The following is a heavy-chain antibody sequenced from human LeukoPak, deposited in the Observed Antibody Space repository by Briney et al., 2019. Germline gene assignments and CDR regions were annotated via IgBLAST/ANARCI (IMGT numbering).Heavy chain of an antibody. Sequence: TSETLSLTCTVSGGSISSYYWSWIRQPPGKGLEWIGYIYYSGSTNYNPSLKSRVTISVDTSKNQFSLKLSSVTAADTAVYYCARVGSSGWAENWGQGTLVTVSS. V-gene: IGHV4-59*01. J-gene: IGHJ4*02. CDR2: IYYSGST. D-gene: IGHD6-19*01. CDR1: GGSISSYY. CDR3: ARVGSSGWAEN.